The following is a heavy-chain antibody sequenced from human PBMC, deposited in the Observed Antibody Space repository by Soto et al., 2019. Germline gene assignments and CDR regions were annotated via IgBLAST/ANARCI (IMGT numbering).Heavy chain of an antibody. CDR3: AKKVNSGSGSQFFDY. V-gene: IGHV3-23*01. Sequence: GGSLRLSCVVSGFTFSSYAVSWVRQAPGKGLEWVSGFSTSGDGGDRIYAESVKGRFTISRDNSKNTLFLQMNSLRAEDTAIYYCAKKVNSGSGSQFFDYWGQGTLVTVSS. CDR2: FSTSGDGGDR. J-gene: IGHJ4*02. CDR1: GFTFSSYA. D-gene: IGHD3-10*01.